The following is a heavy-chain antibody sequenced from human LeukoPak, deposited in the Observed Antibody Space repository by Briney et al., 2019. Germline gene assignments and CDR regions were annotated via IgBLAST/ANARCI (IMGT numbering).Heavy chain of an antibody. V-gene: IGHV4-34*01. J-gene: IGHJ3*02. CDR2: INHGGST. D-gene: IGHD4-17*01. Sequence: SETLSLTCAVSGGSFSGHYWNWIRQPPGKGLEWIGEINHGGSTNYNPSLRSRVTISVDTSKNQFSLKLSSVTAADTAVYYCARATTLTTVTTPHAFDIWGQGTMVTVSS. CDR3: ARATTLTTVTTPHAFDI. CDR1: GGSFSGHY.